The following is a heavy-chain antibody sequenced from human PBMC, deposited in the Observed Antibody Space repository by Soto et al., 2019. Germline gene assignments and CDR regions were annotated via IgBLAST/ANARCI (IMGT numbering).Heavy chain of an antibody. J-gene: IGHJ1*01. Sequence: EVQLVESGGGLVQPGGSLRLSCAASGFAFSRYWMHWVRQAPGKGLVWVSRIKTDGSSTSYADSVKGRFTISRDNAKNTLYLQMNSLTVEDTAVYYCSTLVVPGDPLTYWVQGSLVTVSS. CDR1: GFAFSRYW. D-gene: IGHD2-2*01. CDR3: STLVVPGDPLTY. CDR2: IKTDGSST. V-gene: IGHV3-74*01.